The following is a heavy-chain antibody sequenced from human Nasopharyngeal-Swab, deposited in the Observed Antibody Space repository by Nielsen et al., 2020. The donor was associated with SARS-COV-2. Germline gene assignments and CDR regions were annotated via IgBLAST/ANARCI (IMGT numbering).Heavy chain of an antibody. CDR1: GYTFTNYY. V-gene: IGHV1-46*01. Sequence: ASVKVSCKASGYTFTNYYMHWVRQAPGQGLQWMGIINPSGGSTSYAQKFQGRVTMTRDTSTSTVYMELSSLRSEDTAVYYCARAATVSYAFDIWGKGQWSPSLQ. D-gene: IGHD4-17*01. J-gene: IGHJ3*02. CDR3: ARAATVSYAFDI. CDR2: INPSGGST.